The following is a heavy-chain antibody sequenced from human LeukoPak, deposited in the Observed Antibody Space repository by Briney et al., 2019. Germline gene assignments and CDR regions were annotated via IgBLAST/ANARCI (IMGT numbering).Heavy chain of an antibody. V-gene: IGHV1-2*02. Sequence: ASVKVSCKASGYTFTGYYMHWVRQAPGQGLEWMGWINPNSGGTNYAQKFQGRVTMTRDTSISTAYMELSRLRSDDTAVYYCARVLLDYDILTGYYPDYWGREPWSPSPQ. D-gene: IGHD3-9*01. CDR2: INPNSGGT. J-gene: IGHJ4*02. CDR3: ARVLLDYDILTGYYPDY. CDR1: GYTFTGYY.